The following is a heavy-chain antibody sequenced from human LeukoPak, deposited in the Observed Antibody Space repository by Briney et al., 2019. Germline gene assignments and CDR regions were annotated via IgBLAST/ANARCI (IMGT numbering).Heavy chain of an antibody. V-gene: IGHV3-30*03. CDR2: ISYDGSNK. Sequence: PGRSLRLSCAASGFTFSSYGMHWVRQAPGKGLEWVAVISYDGSNKYYADSVKGRFTISRDNAKNSLYLQMNSLRAEDTAVYYCARGDCSSTSCYPYYFDYWGQGTLVTVSS. CDR3: ARGDCSSTSCYPYYFDY. D-gene: IGHD2-2*01. J-gene: IGHJ4*02. CDR1: GFTFSSYG.